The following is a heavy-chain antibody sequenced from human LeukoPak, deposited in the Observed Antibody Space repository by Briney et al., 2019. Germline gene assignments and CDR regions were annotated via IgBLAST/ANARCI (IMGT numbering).Heavy chain of an antibody. CDR2: IWYDGSNK. V-gene: IGHV3-33*01. Sequence: PGRSLRLSCAASGFTFSSYGMHWVRQAPGKGLEWVAVIWYDGSNKYYADSVEGRFTISRDNSKNTLYLQMNSLRVEDTAVYYCARDYKYAFDNWGQGTLVTVSS. D-gene: IGHD5-24*01. CDR1: GFTFSSYG. J-gene: IGHJ4*02. CDR3: ARDYKYAFDN.